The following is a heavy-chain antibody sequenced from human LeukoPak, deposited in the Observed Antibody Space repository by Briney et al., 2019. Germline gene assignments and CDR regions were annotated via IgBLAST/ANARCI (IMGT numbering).Heavy chain of an antibody. D-gene: IGHD5-18*01. V-gene: IGHV5-51*01. CDR3: ARHSLDTAMFAFPLY. J-gene: IGHJ4*02. CDR2: IYPGDSDT. CDR1: GYXXTRYW. Sequence: CKXXGYXXTRYWIGWVRQVPGKGLEWMGIIYPGDSDTRYSPSFQGQVTISADKSISTAYLQWSSLKASDTAMYYCARHSLDTAMFAFPLYWGQGTLVTVSS.